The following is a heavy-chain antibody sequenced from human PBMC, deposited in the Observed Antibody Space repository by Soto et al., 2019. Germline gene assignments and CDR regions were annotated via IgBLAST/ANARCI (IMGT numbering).Heavy chain of an antibody. D-gene: IGHD2-2*02. V-gene: IGHV4-39*01. CDR2: IYYSGST. CDR3: ARLRDIVVVPAAISGFDY. J-gene: IGHJ4*02. Sequence: PSETLSLTCTVSGGSISSSSYYWGWIRQPPGKGLEWIGSIYYSGSTYYNPSLKSRVTISVDTSENQFSLKLSSVTAADTAVYYCARLRDIVVVPAAISGFDYWGQGTLVTVSS. CDR1: GGSISSSSYY.